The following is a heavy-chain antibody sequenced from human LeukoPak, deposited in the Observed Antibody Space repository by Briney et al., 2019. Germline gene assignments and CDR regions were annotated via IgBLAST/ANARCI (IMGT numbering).Heavy chain of an antibody. CDR2: TSGSGVNP. CDR3: AKEYSGYDFDY. V-gene: IGHV3-23*01. D-gene: IGHD5-12*01. J-gene: IGHJ4*02. CDR1: GFTLRSYD. Sequence: GGSLRLSCAASGFTLRSYDMSWVRQAPGKGLEWVAATSGSGVNPYYADSVRGRFTISRDNSQNTLYLQMDSLRAEDTALYYCAKEYSGYDFDYWGQGTLVTVSS.